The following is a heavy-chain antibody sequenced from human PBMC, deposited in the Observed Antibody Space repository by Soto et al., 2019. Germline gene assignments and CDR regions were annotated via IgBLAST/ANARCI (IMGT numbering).Heavy chain of an antibody. J-gene: IGHJ6*02. Sequence: GASVKVSCKASDYTFTSYGISWVRQAPGQGNEWMEWISAYNGNTNYAQKLQGRVTMTTDTSTSTAYMELRSLRSDDTAVYYCARARWFGEQNYYYYGMYVCGQVTTVTVS. D-gene: IGHD3-10*01. CDR3: ARARWFGEQNYYYYGMYV. CDR2: ISAYNGNT. V-gene: IGHV1-18*01. CDR1: DYTFTSYG.